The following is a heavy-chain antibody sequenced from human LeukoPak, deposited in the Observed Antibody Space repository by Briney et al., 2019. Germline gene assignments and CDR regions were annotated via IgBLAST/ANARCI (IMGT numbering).Heavy chain of an antibody. V-gene: IGHV3-9*01. D-gene: IGHD3-10*01. J-gene: IGHJ4*02. CDR3: AKDTGSGSYFGY. CDR1: GFTFDDYA. CDR2: ISWNSGSI. Sequence: PGGSLRLSCAASGFTFDDYAMHWVRQAPGKGLEWVSGISWNSGSIGYADSVKGRFTISRDNAKNSLYLQMNSLRAEDTALYYCAKDTGSGSYFGYWGQGTLVTVSS.